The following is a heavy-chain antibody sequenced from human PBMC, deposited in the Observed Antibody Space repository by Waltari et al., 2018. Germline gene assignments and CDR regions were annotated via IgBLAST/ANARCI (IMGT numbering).Heavy chain of an antibody. CDR3: ARQGSEDIVVVPAAMHYYYYGMDV. J-gene: IGHJ6*02. D-gene: IGHD2-2*01. V-gene: IGHV4-38-2*01. CDR2: IYHSGST. Sequence: QVQLQESGPGLVKPSETLSLTCAVSGYSISSGYYWGWIRQPPGKGLEWIGSIYHSGSTYYNPPLKSRVTISVDTSKNQFSLKLSSVTAADTAVYYCARQGSEDIVVVPAAMHYYYYGMDVWGQGTTVTVSS. CDR1: GYSISSGYY.